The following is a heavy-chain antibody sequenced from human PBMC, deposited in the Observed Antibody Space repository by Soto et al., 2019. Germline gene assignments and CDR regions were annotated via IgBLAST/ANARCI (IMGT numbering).Heavy chain of an antibody. CDR1: GYTFTSYD. CDR3: AFWQQLPIIEHYYYYGMDV. CDR2: MNPNSGNT. D-gene: IGHD6-13*01. Sequence: QVQLVQSGAEVKKPGASVKVSCKASGYTFTSYDINWVRQATGQGLEWMGWMNPNSGNTGYAQKFQGRVTMTRNTSISTAYMELSSLRSEDTAVYYCAFWQQLPIIEHYYYYGMDVWGQGTTVTVSS. J-gene: IGHJ6*02. V-gene: IGHV1-8*01.